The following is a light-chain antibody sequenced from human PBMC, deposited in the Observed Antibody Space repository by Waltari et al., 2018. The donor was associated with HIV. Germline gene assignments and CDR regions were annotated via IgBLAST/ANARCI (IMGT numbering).Light chain of an antibody. V-gene: IGLV2-14*03. CDR2: DVD. CDR1: DSDFGLYNF. J-gene: IGLJ3*02. CDR3: ASFTADNTVM. Sequence: AVTQPASVSGLPGQSTTISCTGADSDFGLYNFVSWYQQHSGKPPKLILYDVDSRASGVSDRFSGSMSGNTASLTISALRAEDEAHYYCASFTADNTVMFGGGTEVTVL.